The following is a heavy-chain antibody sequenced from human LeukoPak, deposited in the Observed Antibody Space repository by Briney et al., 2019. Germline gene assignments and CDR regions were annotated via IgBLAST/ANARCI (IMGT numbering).Heavy chain of an antibody. Sequence: GGSLRLSCAASGFTDSSYYMSWVRQAPGKGLEWVSVIYGGGSTYYADSVKGRFTISRDNSKNTLYLQMNSLRAEDTAVYYCARATCGGDCSLRGWGQGTLVTVSS. J-gene: IGHJ4*02. CDR2: IYGGGST. CDR1: GFTDSSYY. CDR3: ARATCGGDCSLRG. V-gene: IGHV3-66*01. D-gene: IGHD2-21*02.